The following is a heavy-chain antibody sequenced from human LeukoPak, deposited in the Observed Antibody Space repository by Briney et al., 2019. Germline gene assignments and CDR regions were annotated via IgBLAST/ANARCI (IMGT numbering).Heavy chain of an antibody. J-gene: IGHJ4*02. D-gene: IGHD3-10*02. CDR2: IKSKTDGGTT. CDR3: TTGDFITMSTEFDY. CDR1: GFTFSNAW. V-gene: IGHV3-15*07. Sequence: GRSLRLSCAASGFTFSNAWVNWVRQAPGKGLEWVGRIKSKTDGGTTDYAAPVKGRFTISRDDSKNTLYLQMNSLKTEDTAVYYCTTGDFITMSTEFDYWGQGTLVTVSS.